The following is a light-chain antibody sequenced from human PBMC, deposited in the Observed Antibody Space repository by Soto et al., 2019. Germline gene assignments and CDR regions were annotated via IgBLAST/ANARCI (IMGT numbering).Light chain of an antibody. CDR1: QSLIHSDGNTY. Sequence: DVVMTQSPLSLPVTLGQPASISCRSSQSLIHSDGNTYLNWFQQRPGQSPRRLIYEVSDRDSGVTDRVSGSGSGTDFTLKISRVEAEDVGVYYCMQGTHWPWTFGQGTEVEIK. J-gene: IGKJ1*01. CDR2: EVS. V-gene: IGKV2-30*02. CDR3: MQGTHWPWT.